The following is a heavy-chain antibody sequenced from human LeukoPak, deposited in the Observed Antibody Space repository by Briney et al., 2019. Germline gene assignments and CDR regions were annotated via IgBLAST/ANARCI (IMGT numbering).Heavy chain of an antibody. J-gene: IGHJ2*01. CDR2: ISYSGST. CDR1: GGSMRSGSSY. Sequence: PSETLSLTCTVVGGSMRSGSSYWGWIRQSPGKGLEWIGSISYSGSTYNNPSLKGRVTMSVDMSKNQFSLNVSSVTAADTAVYYCARPEHSSSWYFDLWGRGTLVTVSS. CDR3: ARPEHSSSWYFDL. D-gene: IGHD6-13*01. V-gene: IGHV4-39*07.